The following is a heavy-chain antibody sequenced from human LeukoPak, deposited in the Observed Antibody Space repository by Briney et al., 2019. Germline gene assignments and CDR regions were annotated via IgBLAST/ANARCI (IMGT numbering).Heavy chain of an antibody. V-gene: IGHV4-39*07. CDR2: INHSGST. Sequence: SETLSLTCTVSGGSISSSPYYWGWIRQPPGKGLEWIGEINHSGSTNYNPSLKSRVTISVDTSKNQFSLKLSSVTAADTAVYYCVRRRGGYCSGGSCHRFDYWGQGTLVTVSS. D-gene: IGHD2-15*01. J-gene: IGHJ4*02. CDR1: GGSISSSPYY. CDR3: VRRRGGYCSGGSCHRFDY.